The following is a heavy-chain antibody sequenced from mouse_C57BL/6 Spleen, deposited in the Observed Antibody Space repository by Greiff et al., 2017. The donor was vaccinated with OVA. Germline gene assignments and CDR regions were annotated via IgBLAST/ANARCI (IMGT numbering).Heavy chain of an antibody. CDR1: GFTFSDYG. Sequence: EVQVVESGGGLVKPGGSLKLSCAASGFTFSDYGMHWVRQAPEKGLEWVAYISSGSSTIYYADTVKGRFTLSRDNAKNTLFLQMTSLRSEDTAMYYCARIDYDYWYFDVWGTGTTVTVSS. V-gene: IGHV5-17*01. D-gene: IGHD2-4*01. CDR2: ISSGSSTI. J-gene: IGHJ1*03. CDR3: ARIDYDYWYFDV.